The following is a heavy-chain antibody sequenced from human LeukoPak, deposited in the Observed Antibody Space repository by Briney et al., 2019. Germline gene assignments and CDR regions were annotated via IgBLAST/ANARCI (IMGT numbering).Heavy chain of an antibody. V-gene: IGHV3-30*18. CDR3: AKDTISGSCYPDY. D-gene: IGHD2-15*01. CDR2: ISYDGSHK. Sequence: PGGSLRLSCAASGFAFSSYGMHCVRQAPGKGLEWEAVISYDGSHKYYADSVKSRFTISRDNSKNTLYLQMNSLRAEDTAVYYCAKDTISGSCYPDYWGQGTLVTVSS. J-gene: IGHJ4*02. CDR1: GFAFSSYG.